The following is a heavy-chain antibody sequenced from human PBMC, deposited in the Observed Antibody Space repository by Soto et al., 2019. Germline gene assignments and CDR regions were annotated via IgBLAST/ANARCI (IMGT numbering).Heavy chain of an antibody. CDR3: EKVQYLSSSYYYGMDV. J-gene: IGHJ6*02. Sequence: QVQLVESGGGVVQPGRSLRLSCAASGFTFSSYGMHWVRQAPGKGLEWVAVISYDGSNKYYADSVKGRFTISRDNSKNTLYLQMNSLRAEDTAVYYCEKVQYLSSSYYYGMDVWGQGTTVTVSS. CDR2: ISYDGSNK. CDR1: GFTFSSYG. V-gene: IGHV3-30*18. D-gene: IGHD1-1*01.